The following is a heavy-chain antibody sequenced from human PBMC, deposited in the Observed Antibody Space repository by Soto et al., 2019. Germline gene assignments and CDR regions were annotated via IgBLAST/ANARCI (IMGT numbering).Heavy chain of an antibody. CDR2: IIPIFGTA. J-gene: IGHJ6*02. V-gene: IGHV1-69*06. CDR3: ARDQYYYDSSGSSLDV. CDR1: GGTFSSYA. Sequence: SVKVSCKASGGTFSSYAISWVRQAPGQGLEWTGGIIPIFGTANYAQKFQGRVTITADKSTSTAYMELSSLRSEDTAVYYCARDQYYYDSSGSSLDVWGQGTTVTVSS. D-gene: IGHD3-22*01.